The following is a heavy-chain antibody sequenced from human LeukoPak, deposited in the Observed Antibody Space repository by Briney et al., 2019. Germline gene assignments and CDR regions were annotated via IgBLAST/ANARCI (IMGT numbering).Heavy chain of an antibody. CDR1: GGSISSYY. CDR3: ARFNFWGGYYDY. Sequence: TSETLSLTCTVSGGSISSYYWCWIRQPPGKGLEWIGYIYYSGSTNYNPSLKSRVTISVDTSKNQFSLKLSSVTAADTAVYYCARFNFWGGYYDYWGQGTLVTVSS. CDR2: IYYSGST. J-gene: IGHJ4*02. D-gene: IGHD3-3*01. V-gene: IGHV4-59*01.